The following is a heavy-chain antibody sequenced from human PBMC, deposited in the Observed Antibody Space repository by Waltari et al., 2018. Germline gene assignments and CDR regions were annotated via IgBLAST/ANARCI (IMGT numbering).Heavy chain of an antibody. D-gene: IGHD4-17*01. CDR1: GGSISSGSYY. CDR3: AREVDYGEPLDY. J-gene: IGHJ4*02. V-gene: IGHV4-61*02. CDR2: IYTSGST. Sequence: QVQLQESGPGLVKPSQTLSLTYTVSGGSISSGSYYWSCIRQPAGKGLEWIGRIYTSGSTNYNPSLKSRVTISVDTSKNQFSLKLSSVTAADTAVYYCAREVDYGEPLDYWGQGTLVTVSS.